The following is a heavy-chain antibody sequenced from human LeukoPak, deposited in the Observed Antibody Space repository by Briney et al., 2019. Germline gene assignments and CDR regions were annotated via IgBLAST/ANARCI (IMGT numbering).Heavy chain of an antibody. CDR2: ITGSGGST. Sequence: GGSLRLSCAASGFTFASYAMNWVRQAPGKGLEWVSTITGSGGSTDYADSVKGRFTISRVNSKNTLYLQMNSLRAEDTAVYYCAEDSYRLDLVAVPAASPWDYWGQGTLVTVSP. CDR1: GFTFASYA. D-gene: IGHD2-2*03. J-gene: IGHJ4*02. V-gene: IGHV3-23*01. CDR3: AEDSYRLDLVAVPAASPWDY.